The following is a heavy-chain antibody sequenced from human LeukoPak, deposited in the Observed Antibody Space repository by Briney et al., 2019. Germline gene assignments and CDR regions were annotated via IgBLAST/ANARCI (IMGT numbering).Heavy chain of an antibody. D-gene: IGHD5-18*01. Sequence: GGSLRLSCAASGFTFSSYGMHWVRQAPGKGLEWVACIRYDGSNKYYADSVKGRFTISRDNSKNTLYLQMNSLRAEDTAVYYCAKSPGIQLWQPFDYWGQGTLVTVSS. J-gene: IGHJ4*02. CDR3: AKSPGIQLWQPFDY. CDR2: IRYDGSNK. CDR1: GFTFSSYG. V-gene: IGHV3-30*02.